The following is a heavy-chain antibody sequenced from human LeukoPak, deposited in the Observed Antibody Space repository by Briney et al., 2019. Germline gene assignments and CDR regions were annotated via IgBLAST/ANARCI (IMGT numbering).Heavy chain of an antibody. CDR2: IYSGGDI. CDR1: GFIVSRNY. J-gene: IGHJ4*02. CDR3: ARDRRYSDCWYFWN. V-gene: IGHV3-53*01. D-gene: IGHD6-13*01. Sequence: GGSLRLSCAVSGFIVSRNYMSWVRQAPGKGLEWVSIIYSGGDIYYADSVKGRFTISRDNSNNTLYLQMNSLRADDTGVYYCARDRRYSDCWYFWNWGQGALVTVSS.